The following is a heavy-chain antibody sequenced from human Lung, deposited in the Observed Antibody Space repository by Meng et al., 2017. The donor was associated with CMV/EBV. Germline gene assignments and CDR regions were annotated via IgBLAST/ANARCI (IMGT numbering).Heavy chain of an antibody. CDR2: ISPNSGGT. D-gene: IGHD3-22*01. V-gene: IGHV1-2*06. J-gene: IGHJ4*02. CDR1: VYS. Sequence: VYSIHWGRPAPGPGLEWMGRISPNSGGTNYAQGFQGRVTMTSDTSIRTAYMELRNLKSDDTAVYFCARVGDYYDRSGYYYERSLAYWGQGTLVTVSS. CDR3: ARVGDYYDRSGYYYERSLAY.